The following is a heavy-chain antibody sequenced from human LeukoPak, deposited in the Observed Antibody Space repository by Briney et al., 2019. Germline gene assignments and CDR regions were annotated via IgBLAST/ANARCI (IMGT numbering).Heavy chain of an antibody. CDR1: EFTFNTYN. CDR3: ARDSADDSSGYYPFDY. D-gene: IGHD3-22*01. CDR2: ISSSSDYI. Sequence: GGSLRLSCAASEFTFNTYNMNWVRQAPGKGLEWVSSISSSSDYIYYADSVKGRFTISRDNAKNSLYLQMNSLRAEDTAIYYCARDSADDSSGYYPFDYWGQGTQVSVSS. V-gene: IGHV3-21*01. J-gene: IGHJ4*02.